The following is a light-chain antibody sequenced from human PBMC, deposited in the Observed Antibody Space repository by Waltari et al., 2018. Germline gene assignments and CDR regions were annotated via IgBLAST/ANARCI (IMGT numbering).Light chain of an antibody. Sequence: LTQPASVSGSPGQSITISRTGSSSDVGSYTFVSWYQQHPGKAPQLMIYGGSQRPSGVSNRLSGSKSGNTASLTISGLRAEDEADYYCCSYAGSSPHVIFGGGTKLTVL. CDR2: GGS. J-gene: IGLJ2*01. CDR3: CSYAGSSPHVI. V-gene: IGLV2-23*01. CDR1: SSDVGSYTF.